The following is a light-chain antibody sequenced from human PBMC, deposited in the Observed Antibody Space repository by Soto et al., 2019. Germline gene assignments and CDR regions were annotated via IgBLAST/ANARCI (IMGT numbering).Light chain of an antibody. CDR1: QSVSNN. J-gene: IGKJ1*01. CDR2: DAS. V-gene: IGKV3-15*01. Sequence: ILMTQSPATLSVSPGERATLSCRTSQSVSNNLPWYQQKPGQAPRLLIYDASTRATGIPARFSGSGSGTEFTLTLSGLQPEDFAVYYCQQYNNWPPWTFGQGTKVEIK. CDR3: QQYNNWPPWT.